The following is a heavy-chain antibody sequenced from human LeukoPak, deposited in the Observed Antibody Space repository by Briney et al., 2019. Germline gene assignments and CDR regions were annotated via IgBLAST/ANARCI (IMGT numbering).Heavy chain of an antibody. J-gene: IGHJ4*02. D-gene: IGHD3-9*01. CDR1: GFTFSSYA. CDR2: ISYDGSNK. Sequence: PGGSLRLSCAASGFTFSSYAMHWVRQAPGKGLEWVAVISYDGSNKYYADSVKGRFTISRDNSKNTLYLQMNSLRAEDTAVYYCARDHKTVFTYDILTGYYYFDYWGQGTLVTVSS. CDR3: ARDHKTVFTYDILTGYYYFDY. V-gene: IGHV3-30*04.